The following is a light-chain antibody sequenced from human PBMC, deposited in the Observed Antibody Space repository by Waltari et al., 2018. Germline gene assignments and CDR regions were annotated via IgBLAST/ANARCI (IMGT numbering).Light chain of an antibody. Sequence: EIVMTQSQATLSVSPGEGATHSGRASQSISSNLAGYQQKPGQAPRPPIFGAYTRAAGIPDRFSGSESGTYFTLPISSLQAEDVAIYFCQHYNEQPLTFGGGTKVEIK. J-gene: IGKJ4*01. CDR1: QSISSN. CDR2: GAY. V-gene: IGKV3-15*01. CDR3: QHYNEQPLT.